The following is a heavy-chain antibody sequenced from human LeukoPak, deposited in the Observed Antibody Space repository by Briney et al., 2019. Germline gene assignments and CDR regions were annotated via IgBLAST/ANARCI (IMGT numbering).Heavy chain of an antibody. CDR2: IYYSGST. V-gene: IGHV4-59*01. CDR1: GGSISSYY. Sequence: SETLSLTRTVSGGSISSYYWSWIRQPPGKGLEWIGYIYYSGSTNYNPSLKSRVTISVDTSKNQFSLKLSSVTAADTAVYYCARGLETYYYGSGSQSYGMDVWGQGTTVTVSS. CDR3: ARGLETYYYGSGSQSYGMDV. J-gene: IGHJ6*02. D-gene: IGHD3-10*01.